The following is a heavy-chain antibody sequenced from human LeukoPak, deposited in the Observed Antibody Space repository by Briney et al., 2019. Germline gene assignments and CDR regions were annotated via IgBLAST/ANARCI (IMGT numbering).Heavy chain of an antibody. D-gene: IGHD5-18*01. CDR1: GFTVSSNY. CDR2: IYSAGST. V-gene: IGHV3-53*01. J-gene: IGHJ6*02. CDR3: ARANPEYGYGQAYYGMDV. Sequence: PGGSLRLSCAASGFTVSSNYMSWVRQAPGKGLEWVSVIYSAGSTYYADSVKGRFTISGDNSKNTLYLQMNSLRADDTAVYYCARANPEYGYGQAYYGMDVWGQGTTVTVSS.